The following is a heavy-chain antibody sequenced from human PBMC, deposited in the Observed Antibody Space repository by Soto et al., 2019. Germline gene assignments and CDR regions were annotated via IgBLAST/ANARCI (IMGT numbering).Heavy chain of an antibody. CDR2: IIPILDIP. J-gene: IGHJ4*02. Sequence: QVQLVQSGAEVKKPGSSVKVSCKASGDTFSSYTVNWVRQAPGQGLEWMGRIIPILDIPNYKQNFQGRLTITADQSTSTPYRELSSRRSDDTAIYYCVRQARVVPATTFDSWGQGTLVTVSS. V-gene: IGHV1-69*02. CDR3: VRQARVVPATTFDS. CDR1: GDTFSSYT. D-gene: IGHD2-21*02.